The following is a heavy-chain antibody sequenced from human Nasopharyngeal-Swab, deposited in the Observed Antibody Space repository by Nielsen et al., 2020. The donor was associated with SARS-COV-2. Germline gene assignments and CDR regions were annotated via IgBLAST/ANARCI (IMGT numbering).Heavy chain of an antibody. D-gene: IGHD1-26*01. CDR1: GFIFSSYT. V-gene: IGHV3-21*01. CDR3: LRSLGAEVPATEPY. CDR2: ISSDSQYI. J-gene: IGHJ4*02. Sequence: GESLKISCAASGFIFSSYTMNWVRQAPGKGLEWLSSISSDSQYIFHADSVKGRFTISRDNARRSVYLQMDRLRIDDTAVYYCLRSLGAEVPATEPYWGQGTPVTVSS.